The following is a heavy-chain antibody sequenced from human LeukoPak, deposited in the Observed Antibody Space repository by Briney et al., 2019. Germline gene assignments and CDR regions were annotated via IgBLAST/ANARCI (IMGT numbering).Heavy chain of an antibody. CDR1: GFTFSSYA. CDR2: ISGSGGST. J-gene: IGHJ4*02. V-gene: IGHV3-23*01. Sequence: PGGSLRLSCAASGFTFSSYAMSWVRQAPGKGLEWGSAISGSGGSTYYADSVKGRFTISRDNSKNTLYLQMNSLRAEDTAVYYCAKGSGYYPEGSDYWGQGTLVTVSS. D-gene: IGHD3-22*01. CDR3: AKGSGYYPEGSDY.